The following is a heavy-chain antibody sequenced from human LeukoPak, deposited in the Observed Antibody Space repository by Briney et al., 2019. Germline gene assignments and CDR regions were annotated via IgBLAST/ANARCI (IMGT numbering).Heavy chain of an antibody. CDR1: GFTFRNYG. Sequence: GGPLRLSCAASGFTFRNYGLSWFRQAPGKGLEWVSYISSAGGNINYADSVKGRFIISRDNGKNSLYLQMNSLRAEDTAVYYCAIWMGNNGDFTGPLDYWGQGTLVTVSS. V-gene: IGHV3-48*01. D-gene: IGHD2-8*01. J-gene: IGHJ4*02. CDR2: ISSAGGNI. CDR3: AIWMGNNGDFTGPLDY.